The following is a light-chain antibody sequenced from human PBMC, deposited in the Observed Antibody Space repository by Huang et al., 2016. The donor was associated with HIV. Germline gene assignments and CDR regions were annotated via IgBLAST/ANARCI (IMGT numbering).Light chain of an antibody. CDR2: SAS. CDR3: HQYGSSPQT. V-gene: IGKV3-20*01. CDR1: QSVTLSY. Sequence: EVVLTQSPGTLSLSPGERATLSCRASQSVTLSYLAWYQQKPGQAPRLLMYSASNRATGIPDRFSGTGSGTDFTLTIASLEPEDCAVYYCHQYGSSPQTFGQGTREDIK. J-gene: IGKJ1*01.